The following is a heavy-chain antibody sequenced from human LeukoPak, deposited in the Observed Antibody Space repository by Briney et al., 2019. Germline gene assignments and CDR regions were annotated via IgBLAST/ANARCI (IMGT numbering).Heavy chain of an antibody. CDR3: ARTYYYDSSGLNPLDY. CDR2: INHSGST. V-gene: IGHV4-34*01. Sequence: SETLSLTCAVYGGSFSGYYWSWIRQPPGKGLEWIGEINHSGSTNYNPSLKSRVTISVDTSKNQFSLKLSSVTAADTAVYYCARTYYYDSSGLNPLDYWGQGTLVTVSS. J-gene: IGHJ4*02. D-gene: IGHD3-22*01. CDR1: GGSFSGYY.